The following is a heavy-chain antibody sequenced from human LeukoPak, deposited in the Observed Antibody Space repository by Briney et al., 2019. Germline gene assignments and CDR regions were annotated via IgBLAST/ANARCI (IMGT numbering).Heavy chain of an antibody. CDR3: ARGGITPPDFWDYYYMDV. J-gene: IGHJ6*03. CDR2: ISHSGST. Sequence: IPSETLSLTCAVYGGSFSGYYWSWIRQPPGKGLEWIGEISHSGSTNYNPSLKSRVTISVDTSKNQFSLKLSSVTAADTAVYYCARGGITPPDFWDYYYMDVWGKGTTVTVSS. V-gene: IGHV4-34*01. CDR1: GGSFSGYY. D-gene: IGHD3/OR15-3a*01.